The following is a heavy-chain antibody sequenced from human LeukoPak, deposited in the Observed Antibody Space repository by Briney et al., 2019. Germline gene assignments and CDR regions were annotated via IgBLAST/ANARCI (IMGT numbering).Heavy chain of an antibody. CDR1: GFTFSNYA. D-gene: IGHD3-22*01. CDR2: ISGSGFT. J-gene: IGHJ4*02. CDR3: AKEHGYDSSASFDY. V-gene: IGHV3-23*01. Sequence: GGSLRLSCAASGFTFSNYAMSWVRQAPGKGLEWVSSISGSGFTYYADTVKSRFTISRDNSKNTLYLQMNSLRAADTAVYYCAKEHGYDSSASFDYWGQGTLVTVSS.